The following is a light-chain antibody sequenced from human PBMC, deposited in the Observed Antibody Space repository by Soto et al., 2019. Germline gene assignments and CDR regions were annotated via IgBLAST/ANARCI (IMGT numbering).Light chain of an antibody. CDR2: LGS. CDR3: MQTLQTPYT. J-gene: IGKJ4*01. V-gene: IGKV2-28*01. CDR1: QSLLHSNGYNY. Sequence: DIVMTQSPLSLPVTPGEPASISCRSSQSLLHSNGYNYLDWYLQKPGQSPQLLIYLGSNRASGVPDRFSGSGSGTDFTLKISRGEAEDVWVYYCMQTLQTPYTFGGGTKVEIK.